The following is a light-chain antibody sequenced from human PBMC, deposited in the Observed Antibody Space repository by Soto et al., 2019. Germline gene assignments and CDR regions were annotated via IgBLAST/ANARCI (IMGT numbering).Light chain of an antibody. CDR2: KAS. Sequence: DIQMTQSPSTLCASVGDRVTITCRASQSINNWLAWYQQKPGKAPNLLIYKASTLESGVPSRFSGSGSGTEFTLTISSLQPDDFATYYCQQYNNYLWTFGQGTKVDIK. V-gene: IGKV1-5*03. CDR3: QQYNNYLWT. J-gene: IGKJ1*01. CDR1: QSINNW.